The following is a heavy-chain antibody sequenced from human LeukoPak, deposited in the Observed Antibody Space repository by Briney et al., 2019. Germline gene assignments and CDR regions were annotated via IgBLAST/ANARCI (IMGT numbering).Heavy chain of an antibody. J-gene: IGHJ4*02. V-gene: IGHV4-30-4*01. CDR2: IYYSGST. CDR3: ARETLPAGTTGVDY. D-gene: IGHD1-1*01. CDR1: GASISSGVYY. Sequence: PSQTLSLTCTVSGASISSGVYYWSWIRQPPGMGLEWIGYIYYSGSTYYNPSLKSQVTISVDTSKNQFSLKLSSVTAADTAVYYCARETLPAGTTGVDYWGQGTLVTVSS.